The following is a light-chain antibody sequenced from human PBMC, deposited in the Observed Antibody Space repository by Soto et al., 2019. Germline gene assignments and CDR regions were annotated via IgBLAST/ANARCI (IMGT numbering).Light chain of an antibody. CDR3: XXXXXXPPWT. Sequence: EIVLTQSPATLSLSPGDRATLSCRASQSLSSFLAWYQQKPGQAPRLLIYDASNRATGIPARFSGIGSGTDFTLTISXLXPXXXXXYXXXXXXXXPPWTFGQGTKVEIK. J-gene: IGKJ1*01. CDR1: QSLSSF. V-gene: IGKV3-11*01. CDR2: DAS.